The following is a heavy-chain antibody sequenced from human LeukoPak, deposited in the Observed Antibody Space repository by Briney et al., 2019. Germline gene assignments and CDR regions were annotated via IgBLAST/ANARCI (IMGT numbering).Heavy chain of an antibody. CDR2: ISWNSGSI. V-gene: IGHV3-9*01. J-gene: IGHJ6*03. D-gene: IGHD5-12*01. CDR1: GFTFDDYA. Sequence: GGSLRLSCAASGFTFDDYAMHWVRQAPGKGLEWVSGISWNSGSIGYADSVKGRFTISRDNAENSLYLQMNSLRAEDTALYYCAKDGVVATISSYYYYYYMDVWGKGTTVTVSS. CDR3: AKDGVVATISSYYYYYYMDV.